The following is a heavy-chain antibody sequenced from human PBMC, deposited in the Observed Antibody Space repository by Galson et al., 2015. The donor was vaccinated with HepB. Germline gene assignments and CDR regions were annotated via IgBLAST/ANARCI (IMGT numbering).Heavy chain of an antibody. CDR3: ARGPASVVYDYVWGSSRQPLYYLDS. J-gene: IGHJ4*02. CDR2: INHSGST. D-gene: IGHD3-16*02. CDR1: GGSFSDYH. V-gene: IGHV4-34*01. Sequence: SETLSLTCAVYGGSFSDYHWSWIRQPPGKGLEWIGEINHSGSTNDNPSLKSRITISVDTSKNQFSLKLTSVTAADAAVYYCARGPASVVYDYVWGSSRQPLYYLDSWGQGTLLTVSS.